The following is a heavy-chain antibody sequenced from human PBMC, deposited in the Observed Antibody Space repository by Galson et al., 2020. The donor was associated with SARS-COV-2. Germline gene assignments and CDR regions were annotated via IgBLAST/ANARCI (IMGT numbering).Heavy chain of an antibody. Sequence: SCKVSGYTLTELSMHWVRQAPGKGLEWMGGFDPEDGETIYAQKFQGRVTMTEDTSTDTAYMELSSLRSEDTAVYYCATGPPVITTWWFDPWGQGTLVTVSS. J-gene: IGHJ5*02. V-gene: IGHV1-24*01. D-gene: IGHD3-22*01. CDR1: GYTLTELS. CDR2: FDPEDGET. CDR3: ATGPPVITTWWFDP.